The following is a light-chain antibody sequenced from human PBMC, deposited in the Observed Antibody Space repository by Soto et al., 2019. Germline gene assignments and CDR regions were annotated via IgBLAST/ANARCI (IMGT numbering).Light chain of an antibody. CDR2: KAS. Sequence: DIQMTQSPSTLSASVGDRVTITCRASQSISSWLAWYQQKQGKAPKLLIYKASSLESGVPSRFSGSGPGTEFTLSISSLQPDDFATYYCQQYNSYWTFGPGTKVEIK. V-gene: IGKV1-5*03. CDR3: QQYNSYWT. J-gene: IGKJ1*01. CDR1: QSISSW.